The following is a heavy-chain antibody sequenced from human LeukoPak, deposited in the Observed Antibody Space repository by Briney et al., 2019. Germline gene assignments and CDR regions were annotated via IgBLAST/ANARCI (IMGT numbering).Heavy chain of an antibody. CDR2: ITSNSAYI. J-gene: IGHJ4*02. Sequence: GGSLTLSCAASGFTFSRYSMIWVRQAPGNRLEWFSSITSNSAYICYADSLKGRFTISRDNAKNSLYLQMISLTAEATAVYYCARVAPGNGYFDYWGQGTLVTVSS. CDR3: ARVAPGNGYFDY. D-gene: IGHD2-8*01. CDR1: GFTFSRYS. V-gene: IGHV3-21*01.